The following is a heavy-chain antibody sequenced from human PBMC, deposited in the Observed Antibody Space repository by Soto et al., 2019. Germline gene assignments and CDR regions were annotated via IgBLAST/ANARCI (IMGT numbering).Heavy chain of an antibody. J-gene: IGHJ5*02. CDR2: IVDRGDRT. D-gene: IGHD1-26*01. CDR3: AKAFGSYYVSWFDP. V-gene: IGHV3-23*01. CDR1: GFTFSSYA. Sequence: PGGSLRLSCTASGFTFSSYAMSWVRQAPGKGLEWVSAIVDRGDRTYYADSVKGRFTISRDNSRNTLYLQMNSLRAEDTAIYYCAKAFGSYYVSWFDPWGQGTLVTVSS.